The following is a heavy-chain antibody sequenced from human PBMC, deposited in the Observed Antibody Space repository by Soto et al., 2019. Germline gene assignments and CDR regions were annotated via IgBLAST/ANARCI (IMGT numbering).Heavy chain of an antibody. Sequence: ASVKVSCKASGYSFTSYGISWVRQAPGQGLEWMGWISAYNGNTNYAQKLQGRVTMTTDTSTSTAYMELRSLRSDDTAVYYCARDRAIRGYSYGLSPVPFDYWGQGTLVTVSS. V-gene: IGHV1-18*01. CDR1: GYSFTSYG. CDR2: ISAYNGNT. J-gene: IGHJ4*02. D-gene: IGHD5-18*01. CDR3: ARDRAIRGYSYGLSPVPFDY.